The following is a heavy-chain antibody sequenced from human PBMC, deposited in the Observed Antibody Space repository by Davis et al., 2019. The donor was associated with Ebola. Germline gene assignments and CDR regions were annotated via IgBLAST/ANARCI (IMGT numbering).Heavy chain of an antibody. V-gene: IGHV3-23*01. J-gene: IGHJ4*02. CDR3: ARMYSGRPEGGDY. D-gene: IGHD1-26*01. Sequence: ETLSLTCTVSGVSITSYYWSWVRQPPGKGLEWVSAISGSGGSTYYADSVKGRFTISRDNAKNSLYLQMNSLRVEDTAVYYCARMYSGRPEGGDYWGQGTLVIVSS. CDR1: GVSITSYY. CDR2: ISGSGGST.